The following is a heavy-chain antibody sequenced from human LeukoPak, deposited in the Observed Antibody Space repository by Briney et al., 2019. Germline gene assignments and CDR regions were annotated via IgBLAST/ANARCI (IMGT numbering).Heavy chain of an antibody. CDR2: TSPDEGLK. D-gene: IGHD3-3*01. CDR3: ASLTYYDFWKPQDV. Sequence: GGSLRLFCAASGFTFANYVTHWVRQAPGKGLEWVAVTSPDEGLKLYGDSVKGRFTISRDNAKNTLYLQMNSLRAEDTAVYYCASLTYYDFWKPQDVWGKGTTVTVSS. J-gene: IGHJ6*04. V-gene: IGHV3-30*04. CDR1: GFTFANYV.